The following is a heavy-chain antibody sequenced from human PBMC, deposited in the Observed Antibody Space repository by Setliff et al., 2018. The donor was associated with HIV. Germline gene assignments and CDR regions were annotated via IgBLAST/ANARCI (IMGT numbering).Heavy chain of an antibody. V-gene: IGHV5-51*01. CDR2: IYPGDSDI. Sequence: GESLKISCKGSGYSFTSYWIGWVRQMPGKGLEWMGIIYPGDSDIRYSPSFRDPVTISADKSINTAYLQWSSLKASDTAIYYCARQRSPGFRANGAPLTDPGEVDYWGQGTLVTVSS. CDR3: ARQRSPGFRANGAPLTDPGEVDY. CDR1: GYSFTSYW. D-gene: IGHD2-8*01. J-gene: IGHJ4*02.